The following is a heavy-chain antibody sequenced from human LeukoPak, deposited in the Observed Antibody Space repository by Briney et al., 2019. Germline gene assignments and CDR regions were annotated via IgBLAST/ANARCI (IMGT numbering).Heavy chain of an antibody. J-gene: IGHJ3*01. Sequence: PGGSLRLSCAASGFTFSSYGMHWVRQAPGKGLEWVAFIRYDGSNKYYADSVKGRFTISRDNSKNTLYLQMNILRAEDTAVYYCARESGWGLPHAFDFWGQGTMVTVSS. CDR1: GFTFSSYG. CDR2: IRYDGSNK. V-gene: IGHV3-30*02. CDR3: ARESGWGLPHAFDF. D-gene: IGHD3-3*01.